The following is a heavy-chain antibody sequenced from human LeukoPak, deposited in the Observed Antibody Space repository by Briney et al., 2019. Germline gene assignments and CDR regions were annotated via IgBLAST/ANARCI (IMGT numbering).Heavy chain of an antibody. D-gene: IGHD6-6*01. J-gene: IGHJ6*03. CDR3: ARERYSSSRTHYYYMDV. Sequence: GGSLRPSCAASGFTFSSYSMNWVRQAPGKGLEWVSSISSSSSYIYYADSVKGRFTISRDNAKNSLYLQMNSLRAEDTAVYYCARERYSSSRTHYYYMDVWGKGTTVTVSS. V-gene: IGHV3-21*01. CDR1: GFTFSSYS. CDR2: ISSSSSYI.